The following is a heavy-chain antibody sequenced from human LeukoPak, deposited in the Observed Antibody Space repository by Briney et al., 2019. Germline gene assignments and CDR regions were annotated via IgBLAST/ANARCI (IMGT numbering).Heavy chain of an antibody. V-gene: IGHV7-4-1*02. D-gene: IGHD3-10*01. CDR2: INTNTGNP. J-gene: IGHJ6*02. Sequence: ASVKVSCKASGYTFTSYAMNWVRQAPGQGLEWMGWINTNTGNPTYAQGSTGRFVFSLDTSVSTAYLQISSLKAEDTAVYYCARVLLWFGDPSGMDVWGQGTTVTVSS. CDR3: ARVLLWFGDPSGMDV. CDR1: GYTFTSYA.